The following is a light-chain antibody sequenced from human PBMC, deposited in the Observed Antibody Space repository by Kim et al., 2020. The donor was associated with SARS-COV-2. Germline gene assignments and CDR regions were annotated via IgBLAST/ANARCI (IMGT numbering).Light chain of an antibody. CDR2: KAS. CDR1: QSLSGW. CDR3: QQYNSYPWT. Sequence: ASVGGSVTITCRASQSLSGWLAWYQQKPGKAPKLLIYKASSLESGVPSRFSGSGSGTEFTLTVSSLQPDDFATYYCQQYNSYPWTFGQGTKVDIK. J-gene: IGKJ1*01. V-gene: IGKV1-5*03.